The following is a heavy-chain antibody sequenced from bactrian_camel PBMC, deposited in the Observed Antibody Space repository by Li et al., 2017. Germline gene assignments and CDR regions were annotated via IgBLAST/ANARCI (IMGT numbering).Heavy chain of an antibody. CDR2: IDNDGGT. D-gene: IGHD5*01. J-gene: IGHJ6*01. V-gene: IGHV3S9*01. CDR3: AARRRNWGSCPLRVRADLYA. Sequence: VQLVESGGGSVQAGGSLRVSCVISGYTYRSYCMGWFRQGPGKEREGVAVIDNDGGTSYADSVKGRFTISQDNAKNTLYLQMNSLKPEDTATYSCAARRRNWGSCPLRVRADLYAWGQGTQVTVS. CDR1: GYTYRSYC.